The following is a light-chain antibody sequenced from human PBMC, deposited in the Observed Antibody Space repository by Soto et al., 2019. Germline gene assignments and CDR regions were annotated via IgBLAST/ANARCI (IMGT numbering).Light chain of an antibody. J-gene: IGKJ4*01. CDR1: QSVSSN. Sequence: EIVMTQFPATLSVSPGERATLSCRASQSVSSNLAWYQQKPGQAPRLLIYGASNRATGIPARFSGSGSGTEFTLTISSLQSEDFAVYYCQQYNKWPLTFGGGTKVEIK. V-gene: IGKV3-15*01. CDR3: QQYNKWPLT. CDR2: GAS.